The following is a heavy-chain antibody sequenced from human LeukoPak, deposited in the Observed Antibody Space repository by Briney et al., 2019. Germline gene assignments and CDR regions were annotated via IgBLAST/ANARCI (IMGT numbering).Heavy chain of an antibody. V-gene: IGHV3-9*01. CDR3: ASRGSSGTFDY. CDR2: ISWNSGSI. Sequence: GGSLRLSCAASGFTFDDYAMHWARQAPGKGLEWVSGISWNSGSIGYADSVKGRFTISRDNAKNSLYLQTNSLRAEDTALYYCASRGSSGTFDYWGQGTLVTVSS. D-gene: IGHD3-22*01. J-gene: IGHJ4*02. CDR1: GFTFDDYA.